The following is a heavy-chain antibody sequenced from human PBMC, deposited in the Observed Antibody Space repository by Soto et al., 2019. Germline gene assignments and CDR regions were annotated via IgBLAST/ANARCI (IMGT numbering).Heavy chain of an antibody. V-gene: IGHV4-31*03. D-gene: IGHD5-18*01. CDR3: ARGYDTALAPIF. Sequence: SETLSLTCTVSGGSITSGGYYWSWIRQHPGKGLEWLGYIYDSGSTFYNPSLKSRITLSVDTSKNQFSLKLTSMTAADTAVHYCARGYDTALAPIFWGQGSLVTVSS. CDR1: GGSITSGGYY. J-gene: IGHJ4*02. CDR2: IYDSGST.